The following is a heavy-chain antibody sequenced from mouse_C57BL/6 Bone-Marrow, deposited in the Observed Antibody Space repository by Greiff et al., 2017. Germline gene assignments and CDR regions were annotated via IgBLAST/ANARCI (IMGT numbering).Heavy chain of an antibody. D-gene: IGHD2-1*01. CDR3: ARKVYYGNVAWFAY. V-gene: IGHV5-17*01. Sequence: EVKLVESGGGLVKPGGSLKLSCAASGFTFSDYGMHWVRQAPEKGLEWVAYISSGSSTIYYADTVKGRFTSSRDNAKNTLFLQMTSLRSEDTAMYYCARKVYYGNVAWFAYWGQGTLVTVSA. CDR1: GFTFSDYG. J-gene: IGHJ3*01. CDR2: ISSGSSTI.